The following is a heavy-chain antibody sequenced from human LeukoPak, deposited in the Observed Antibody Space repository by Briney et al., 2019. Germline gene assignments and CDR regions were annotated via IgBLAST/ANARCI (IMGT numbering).Heavy chain of an antibody. CDR1: GFTVSAYA. CDR2: IYDDNT. D-gene: IGHD3-16*01. CDR3: ARGGGLDV. V-gene: IGHV3-23*01. J-gene: IGHJ6*02. Sequence: GVSLRLSCAASGFTVSAYAMAWVRQAPGKGLEWVSTIYDDNTYYADSVKGRFAISTDNSKNTLYLQMNSLRVEDTAVYFCARGGGLDVWGQGATVTVSS.